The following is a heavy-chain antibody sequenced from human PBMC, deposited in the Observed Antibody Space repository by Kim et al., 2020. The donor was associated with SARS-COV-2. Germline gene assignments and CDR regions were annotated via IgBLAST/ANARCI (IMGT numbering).Heavy chain of an antibody. J-gene: IGHJ4*02. Sequence: LSLTCAASGFTVSSNYMSWVRQAPGKGLEWVSVIYSGGSTYYADSVKGRFTISRDNSKNTLYLQMNSLRAEDTAVYYCARGLSSWYYFDYWGQGTLVTVSS. CDR2: IYSGGST. CDR1: GFTVSSNY. D-gene: IGHD6-13*01. V-gene: IGHV3-53*01. CDR3: ARGLSSWYYFDY.